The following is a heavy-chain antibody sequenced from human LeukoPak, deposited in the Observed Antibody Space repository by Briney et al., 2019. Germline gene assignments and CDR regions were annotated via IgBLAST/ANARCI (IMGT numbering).Heavy chain of an antibody. D-gene: IGHD6-6*01. Sequence: GGSLRLSCVASGFTFSRFWMIWVRQAPGKGLEWVAMIKPDGSGEYYLDSVKGRFTISRDNAKNSLYLQMNSLRVEDTAVYYCAKGSRSSRPYYFDFWGQGTLVTVSS. V-gene: IGHV3-7*03. CDR1: GFTFSRFW. CDR3: AKGSRSSRPYYFDF. CDR2: IKPDGSGE. J-gene: IGHJ4*02.